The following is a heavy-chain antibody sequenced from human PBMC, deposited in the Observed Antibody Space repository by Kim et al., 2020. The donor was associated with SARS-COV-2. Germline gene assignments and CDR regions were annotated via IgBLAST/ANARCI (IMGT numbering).Heavy chain of an antibody. CDR3: AKDPARYNWNDEFDY. CDR2: ISGSGGST. CDR1: GFTFSSYA. V-gene: IGHV3-23*01. Sequence: GGSLRLSCAASGFTFSSYAMSWVRQAPGKGLEWVSAISGSGGSTYYADSVKGRFTISRDNSKNTLYLQMNSLRAEDTAVYYCAKDPARYNWNDEFDYWGQGTLVTVSS. D-gene: IGHD1-1*01. J-gene: IGHJ4*02.